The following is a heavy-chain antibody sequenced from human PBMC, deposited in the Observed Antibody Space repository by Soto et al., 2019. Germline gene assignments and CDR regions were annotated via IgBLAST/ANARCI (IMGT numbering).Heavy chain of an antibody. V-gene: IGHV3-48*02. CDR3: AREGGTYDFWSGSPYGMDV. J-gene: IGHJ6*02. CDR1: GFTFSSYS. D-gene: IGHD3-3*01. Sequence: GGSLRLSCAASGFTFSSYSMNWVRQAPGKGLEWVSYISSSSSTIYYADSVKGRFTISRDNAKNSLYLQMNSLIDEDTAVYYCAREGGTYDFWSGSPYGMDVWGQGTTVTVSS. CDR2: ISSSSSTI.